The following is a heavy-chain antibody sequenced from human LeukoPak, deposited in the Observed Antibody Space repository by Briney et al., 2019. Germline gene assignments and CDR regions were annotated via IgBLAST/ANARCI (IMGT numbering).Heavy chain of an antibody. CDR3: ATELSGTGDLDY. V-gene: IGHV3-48*02. CDR2: ISTTSRAI. D-gene: IGHD7-27*01. J-gene: IGHJ4*02. Sequence: PGGSLRLSCAASGFTFSSYTMNWVRQAPGKGLEWVAHISTTSRAIYYADSVRGRFTVSRDNAKNSLFLQMNSLRDEDTAVYYCATELSGTGDLDYWGQGTLVTVSS. CDR1: GFTFSSYT.